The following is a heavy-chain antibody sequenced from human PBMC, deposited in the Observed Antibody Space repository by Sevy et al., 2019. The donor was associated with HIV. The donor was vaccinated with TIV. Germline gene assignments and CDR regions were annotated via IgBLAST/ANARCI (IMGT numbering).Heavy chain of an antibody. Sequence: ASVKVSCKASGYTFTGYYMHWVRQAPGQGLEWMGRINPNSGGTNYAQKFQGRVTMTRDTSISTAYMELSRLRSDDTAVYYCARGFLEWLPFLDYWGQGTLVTVSS. CDR2: INPNSGGT. V-gene: IGHV1-2*06. CDR3: ARGFLEWLPFLDY. J-gene: IGHJ4*02. CDR1: GYTFTGYY. D-gene: IGHD3-3*01.